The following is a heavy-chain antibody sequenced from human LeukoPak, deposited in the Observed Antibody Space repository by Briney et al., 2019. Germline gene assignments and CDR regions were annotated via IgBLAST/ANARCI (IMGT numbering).Heavy chain of an antibody. CDR1: GFTFSTYT. J-gene: IGHJ4*02. Sequence: GGSLRLSCAASGFTFSTYTMYWVRHPPGKRLEWVSIIGSSGGGIHYADSVKGRFTISRDNSKNALYLQMNSLRVEDTAVYYCAIDPNWGTHSWGQGVLDTVSS. CDR2: IGSSGGGI. V-gene: IGHV3-23*01. CDR3: AIDPNWGTHS. D-gene: IGHD7-27*01.